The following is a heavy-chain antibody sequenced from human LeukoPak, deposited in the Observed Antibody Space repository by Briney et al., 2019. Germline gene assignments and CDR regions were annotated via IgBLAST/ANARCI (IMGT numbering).Heavy chain of an antibody. Sequence: SETLSLTCAVYGGSFSGYYWSWIRQPPGKGLEWIGEINHSGSTNYNPSLKSRVTISVDTSKNQFSLKLSSVTAADTAVYYCASSWRDSSGYLLSWGQGTLVTVSS. V-gene: IGHV4-34*01. CDR2: INHSGST. D-gene: IGHD3-22*01. CDR3: ASSWRDSSGYLLS. J-gene: IGHJ5*02. CDR1: GGSFSGYY.